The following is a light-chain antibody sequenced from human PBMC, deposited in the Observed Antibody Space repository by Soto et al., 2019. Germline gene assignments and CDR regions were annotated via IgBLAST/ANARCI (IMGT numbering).Light chain of an antibody. Sequence: DIQMTQYPSSLSASVGDRVTITCRASQSISSYLNWYQQKPGKAPKLLIYAASSLQSGVPSRFSGSGSGTDFTLTISSLQPEDFATYYCQQSYSTPWTFGQGTKVDI. CDR1: QSISSY. CDR2: AAS. CDR3: QQSYSTPWT. J-gene: IGKJ1*01. V-gene: IGKV1-39*01.